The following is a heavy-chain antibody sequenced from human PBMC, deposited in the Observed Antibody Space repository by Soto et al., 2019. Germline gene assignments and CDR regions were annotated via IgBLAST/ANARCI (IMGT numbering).Heavy chain of an antibody. J-gene: IGHJ5*02. V-gene: IGHV3-30-3*02. D-gene: IGHD1-26*01. CDR1: GFTFNTYT. CDR3: AKDLYSGSYYGWFDP. Sequence: QVQLEESGGGVVQPGTSLRLSCAGSGFTFNTYTMYWVRQAPGTGLEWVASISYDESNKYSADSVKGRFTFSRDNSKNTLYLQMNSLRAEDTAVYYCAKDLYSGSYYGWFDPWGQGTLVTVSS. CDR2: ISYDESNK.